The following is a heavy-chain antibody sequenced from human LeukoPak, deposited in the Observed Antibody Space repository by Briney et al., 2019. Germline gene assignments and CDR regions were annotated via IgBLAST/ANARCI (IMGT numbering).Heavy chain of an antibody. Sequence: GGSLRLSCAASGFTFSNYGMNWVRQAPGKGLEWVSFTDTSGRYVYYGDSVKGRFTISRDNAKNLLFLQMNGLRAEDTALYYCARGRSVTLLRGVAMSDGFDIWGQGAMVAVSS. CDR2: TDTSGRYV. V-gene: IGHV3-21*06. CDR3: ARGRSVTLLRGVAMSDGFDI. D-gene: IGHD3-10*01. J-gene: IGHJ3*02. CDR1: GFTFSNYG.